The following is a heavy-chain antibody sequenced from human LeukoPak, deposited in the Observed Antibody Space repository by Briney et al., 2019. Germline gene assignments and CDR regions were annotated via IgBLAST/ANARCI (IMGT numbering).Heavy chain of an antibody. CDR3: ARVGRGYRDRWWFDP. CDR2: IIPILGIA. J-gene: IGHJ5*02. CDR1: GGTFSSYT. Sequence: SVKISCKASGGTFSSYTIIWVRQAPRQGRERMGRIIPILGIANYAQKFQGRVTITADKSPSTAYMELSRLRSEDTAVYSCARVGRGYRDRWWFDPWGQGTLVTVSS. V-gene: IGHV1-69*02. D-gene: IGHD5-18*01.